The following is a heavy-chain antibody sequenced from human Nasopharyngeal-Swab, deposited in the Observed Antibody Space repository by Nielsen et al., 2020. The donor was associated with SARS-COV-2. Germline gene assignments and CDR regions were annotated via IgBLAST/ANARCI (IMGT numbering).Heavy chain of an antibody. CDR1: GYTFTGYY. V-gene: IGHV1-2*06. CDR2: INPNSGGT. Sequence: ASVKVSCKASGYTFTGYYMHWVRQAPAQGLEWMGRINPNSGGTNYAQKFQGRVTMTRDTSISTAYMELSRLGSDDTAVYYCARERRITIFGVVIIGWFDPWGQGTLVTVSS. D-gene: IGHD3-3*01. J-gene: IGHJ5*02. CDR3: ARERRITIFGVVIIGWFDP.